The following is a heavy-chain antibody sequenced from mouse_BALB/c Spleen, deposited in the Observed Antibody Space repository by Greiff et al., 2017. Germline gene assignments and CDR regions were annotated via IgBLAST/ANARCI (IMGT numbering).Heavy chain of an antibody. Sequence: QVHVKQSGPGLVAPSQSLSITCTVSGFSLTSYGVHWVRQPPGKGLEWLGVIWAGGSTNYNSALMSRLSISKDNSKSQVFLKMNSLQTDDTAMYYCARDPSFYYGSSYDAMDYWGQGTSVTVSS. D-gene: IGHD1-1*01. CDR3: ARDPSFYYGSSYDAMDY. CDR1: GFSLTSYG. CDR2: IWAGGST. J-gene: IGHJ4*01. V-gene: IGHV2-9*02.